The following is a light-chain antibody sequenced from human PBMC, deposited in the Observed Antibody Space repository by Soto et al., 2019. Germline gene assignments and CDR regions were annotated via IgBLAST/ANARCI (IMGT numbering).Light chain of an antibody. CDR3: QQRSNWPIT. CDR2: DAS. V-gene: IGKV3D-20*02. CDR1: QSVSSSY. Sequence: EIVLTQSPGTLSLSPGERATLSCRASQSVSSSYLAWYHQKPGQAPRVLIYDASNRATGIPVRFSGSGSGTDFTLTISSLEPEDFAVYYCQQRSNWPITFGQGTRLEIK. J-gene: IGKJ5*01.